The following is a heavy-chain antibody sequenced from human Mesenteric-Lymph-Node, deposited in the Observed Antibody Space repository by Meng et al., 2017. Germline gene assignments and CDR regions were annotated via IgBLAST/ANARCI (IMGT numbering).Heavy chain of an antibody. V-gene: IGHV4-34*01. Sequence: QVQLQPWGAGLLKPSETLSLTCAVYGGSFSGYYWSWIRHPPGKGLEWIGEINHSGSTNYNPSLKSRVTISVDTSKNQFSLKLSSVTAADTAVYYCAYHFGAANNWFDPWGQGTLVTVSS. J-gene: IGHJ5*02. D-gene: IGHD3-3*01. CDR2: INHSGST. CDR1: GGSFSGYY. CDR3: AYHFGAANNWFDP.